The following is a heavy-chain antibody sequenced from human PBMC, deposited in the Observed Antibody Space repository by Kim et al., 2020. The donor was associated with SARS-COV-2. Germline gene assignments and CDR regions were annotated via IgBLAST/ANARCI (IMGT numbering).Heavy chain of an antibody. CDR1: GFTFSSYW. J-gene: IGHJ6*02. D-gene: IGHD6-19*01. CDR2: IKQDGSEK. V-gene: IGHV3-7*03. CDR3: ARDDIAVAGTRLPRPQNYYYYYYGMDV. Sequence: GGSLRLSCAASGFTFSSYWISWVRQAPGKGLEWVANIKQDGSEKYYVDSVKGRFTISRDNAKNSLYLQMNSLRAEDTAVYYCARDDIAVAGTRLPRPQNYYYYYYGMDVWGQGTTVTVSS.